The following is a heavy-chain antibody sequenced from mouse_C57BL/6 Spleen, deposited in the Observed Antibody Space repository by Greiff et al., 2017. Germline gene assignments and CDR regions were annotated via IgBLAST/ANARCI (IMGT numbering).Heavy chain of an antibody. Sequence: VHLVESGAELMKPGASVKLSCKATGYTFTGYWIEWVKQRPGHGLEWIGEILPGGGSTNYNEKFKGKATFTADTSSNTAYMKLSSLTTEDSAIYYCARKEFAYWGQGTLVTVSA. V-gene: IGHV1-9*01. CDR3: ARKEFAY. CDR2: ILPGGGST. J-gene: IGHJ3*01. CDR1: GYTFTGYW.